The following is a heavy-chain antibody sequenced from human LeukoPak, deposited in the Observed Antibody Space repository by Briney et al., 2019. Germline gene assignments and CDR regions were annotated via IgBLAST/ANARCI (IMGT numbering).Heavy chain of an antibody. CDR3: ARDPEWELDY. CDR2: IYSGGST. J-gene: IGHJ4*02. V-gene: IGHV3-66*01. Sequence: PTGGSLRLSCAASGFTVSSNYMSWVRQAPGKGLEWVSVIYSGGSTYYADSVKGRFTISRDNAKNTLYLQMNSLRAEDTAVYYCARDPEWELDYWGQGTLVTVSS. CDR1: GFTVSSNY. D-gene: IGHD1-26*01.